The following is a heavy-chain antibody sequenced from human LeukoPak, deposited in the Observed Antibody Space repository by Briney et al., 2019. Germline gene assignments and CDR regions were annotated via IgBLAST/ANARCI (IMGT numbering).Heavy chain of an antibody. CDR3: TRAGYSSGFDS. J-gene: IGHJ5*01. V-gene: IGHV3-74*03. Sequence: GGSLRLSCAASGLTFSGYWMHWVRQAPGKGLVWVSRINSDGYSITYADSVKGRFTISRDNAKKTLYLQMNSLIAEDTAVYFCTRAGYSSGFDSWGQGTLVTVSS. D-gene: IGHD6-19*01. CDR2: INSDGYSI. CDR1: GLTFSGYW.